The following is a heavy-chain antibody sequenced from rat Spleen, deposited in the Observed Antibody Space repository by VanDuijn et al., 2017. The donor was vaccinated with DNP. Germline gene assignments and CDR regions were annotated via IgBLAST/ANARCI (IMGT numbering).Heavy chain of an antibody. Sequence: QVRLRESGPGLVQPSHTLSLTCTVSGFSLTKDGVSLVRQPPGKGLEWIAAISSGGSTYYNSGLESRLTISRDTSKSQVFLKMNSLQTEDTAIYFCTRFHTTGLTWFAYWGQGTLVTVSS. CDR2: ISSGGST. J-gene: IGHJ3*01. D-gene: IGHD1-9*01. V-gene: IGHV2-4*01. CDR1: GFSLTKDG. CDR3: TRFHTTGLTWFAY.